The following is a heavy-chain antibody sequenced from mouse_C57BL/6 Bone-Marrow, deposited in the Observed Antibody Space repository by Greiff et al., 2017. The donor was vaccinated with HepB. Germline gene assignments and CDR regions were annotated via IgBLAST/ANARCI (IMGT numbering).Heavy chain of an antibody. CDR2: IYPRSGNT. CDR3: AQLGSAY. CDR1: GYTFTSYG. Sequence: QVQLQQSGAELARPGASVKLSCKASGYTFTSYGISWVKQRTGQGLEWIGEIYPRSGNTYYNEKFKGKATLTADKSSSTAYMELRSLTSEDSAVYFCAQLGSAYWGQGTLVTVSA. J-gene: IGHJ3*01. V-gene: IGHV1-81*01. D-gene: IGHD4-1*02.